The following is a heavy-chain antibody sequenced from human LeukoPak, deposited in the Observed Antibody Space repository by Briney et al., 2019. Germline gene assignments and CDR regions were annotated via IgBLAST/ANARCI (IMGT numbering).Heavy chain of an antibody. Sequence: PGGSLRLSCAASGFTFSSYSMNWVGQAPGKGLEWVSSISSSSSYIYYADSVKGRFTISRDNAKNSLYLQMNSLRAEDTAVYYCAREAGTSYDWFDPWGQGTLVTVSS. CDR3: AREAGTSYDWFDP. V-gene: IGHV3-21*01. CDR1: GFTFSSYS. J-gene: IGHJ5*02. D-gene: IGHD6-19*01. CDR2: ISSSSSYI.